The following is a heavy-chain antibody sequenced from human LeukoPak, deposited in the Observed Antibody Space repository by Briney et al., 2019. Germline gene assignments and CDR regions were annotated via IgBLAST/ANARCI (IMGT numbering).Heavy chain of an antibody. CDR1: GLAFSTYG. D-gene: IGHD6-13*01. CDR2: IWSDGNNK. Sequence: GGSLRLSCAASGLAFSTYGMHWVRQAPGKGLEWVAVIWSDGNNKYYADSVKGRFTISRDNSKNTLYLQMSSLRAEDTAVYYCASAAGPFDHWGQGTLVTVSS. V-gene: IGHV3-33*01. CDR3: ASAAGPFDH. J-gene: IGHJ4*02.